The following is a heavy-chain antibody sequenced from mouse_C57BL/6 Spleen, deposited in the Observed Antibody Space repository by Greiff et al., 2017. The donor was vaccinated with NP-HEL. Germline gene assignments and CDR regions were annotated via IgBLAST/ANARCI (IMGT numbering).Heavy chain of an antibody. J-gene: IGHJ2*01. CDR3: ARSDGYYLDY. V-gene: IGHV1-82*01. D-gene: IGHD2-3*01. CDR1: GYAFSSSW. CDR2: IYPGDGDT. Sequence: QVQLQQSGPELVKPGASVKISCKASGYAFSSSWMNWVKQRPGKGLEWIGRIYPGDGDTNYNGKFKGKATLTADKSSSTAYMQLSSLTSEDSAVYFGARSDGYYLDYWGQGTTLTVSS.